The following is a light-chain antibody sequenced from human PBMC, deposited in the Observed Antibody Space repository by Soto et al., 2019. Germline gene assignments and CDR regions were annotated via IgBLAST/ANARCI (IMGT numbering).Light chain of an antibody. Sequence: QSALTQPPSASGSPGQSVTISCTGTSSDVGGYNYVSWYQQHPGKAPKLMIYDVSKRPSGVPDRFSGSKSGNTASLTVSGLQADDEADYYCSSYAGSNNLVVFGGGTKVTVL. CDR3: SSYAGSNNLVV. J-gene: IGLJ2*01. CDR1: SSDVGGYNY. CDR2: DVS. V-gene: IGLV2-8*01.